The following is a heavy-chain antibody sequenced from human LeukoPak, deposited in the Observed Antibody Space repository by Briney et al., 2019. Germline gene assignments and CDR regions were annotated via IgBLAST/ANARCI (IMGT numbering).Heavy chain of an antibody. Sequence: GGSLRLSCAASGFTFSSYAMSWVRQAPGKGLEWVSAISGSGGSTYYADSVKGRFTISRDNSKNTLYLQMNSLRAEDTAVYYCAKDRLGYCSSTSCRHYGMDVWGKGTTVTVSS. CDR2: ISGSGGST. D-gene: IGHD2-2*01. CDR3: AKDRLGYCSSTSCRHYGMDV. CDR1: GFTFSSYA. J-gene: IGHJ6*04. V-gene: IGHV3-23*01.